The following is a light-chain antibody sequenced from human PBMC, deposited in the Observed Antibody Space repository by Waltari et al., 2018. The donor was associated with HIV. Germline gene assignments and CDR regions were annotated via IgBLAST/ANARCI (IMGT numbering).Light chain of an antibody. Sequence: QSALTQPPSASGSLGQSVTISCTGSSSDVGRYDYVSWYQQHPGKAPKRLIFEVNKRPSGVPDRFSVSKSGNTASLTVSGLQAEDEAEYSCSSYAGINPVIFGGGTTLTVL. J-gene: IGLJ2*01. CDR2: EVN. V-gene: IGLV2-8*01. CDR3: SSYAGINPVI. CDR1: SSDVGRYDY.